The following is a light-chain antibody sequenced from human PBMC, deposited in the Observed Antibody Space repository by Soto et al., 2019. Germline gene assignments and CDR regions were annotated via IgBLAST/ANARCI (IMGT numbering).Light chain of an antibody. Sequence: EIVLTQSPGTLSLSPGERATLSCRASQSVSSTYLTWYQQTPGQPPRLLIYGASTRATGIPDRFSGSGSGTDFTLTIRRLEPEDFAVYYCQHCGSSPLTFGGGTKVEIK. J-gene: IGKJ4*01. CDR3: QHCGSSPLT. V-gene: IGKV3-20*01. CDR2: GAS. CDR1: QSVSSTY.